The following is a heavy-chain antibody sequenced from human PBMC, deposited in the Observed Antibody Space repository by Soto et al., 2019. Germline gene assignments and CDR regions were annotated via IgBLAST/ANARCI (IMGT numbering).Heavy chain of an antibody. V-gene: IGHV1-69*02. Sequence: QVQLAQSGTEVKKPGSSVKVSCKASGGTFRNYPINWVRQAPGQGLEWMGSIFPLTDIPDYAQKFQARLTISADKSTSTDYMELRGLTSDDTAMYFCARSTLVVLNYFESWGQGTLVTVSS. D-gene: IGHD1-1*01. J-gene: IGHJ4*02. CDR1: GGTFRNYP. CDR3: ARSTLVVLNYFES. CDR2: IFPLTDIP.